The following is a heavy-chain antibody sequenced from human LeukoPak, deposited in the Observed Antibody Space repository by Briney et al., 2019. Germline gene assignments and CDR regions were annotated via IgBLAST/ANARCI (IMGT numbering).Heavy chain of an antibody. Sequence: ASVKVSCKASGYTFTNYYMHWVRQAPGQGLEWMGIINPSGGSTSYAQKFKGRVTMTSDTSTRTAYMELSSLRSEDPAVYYCARAPQYSSSWKNWFDPWGQGTLVTVSS. CDR2: INPSGGST. CDR3: ARAPQYSSSWKNWFDP. J-gene: IGHJ5*02. D-gene: IGHD6-13*01. CDR1: GYTFTNYY. V-gene: IGHV1-46*01.